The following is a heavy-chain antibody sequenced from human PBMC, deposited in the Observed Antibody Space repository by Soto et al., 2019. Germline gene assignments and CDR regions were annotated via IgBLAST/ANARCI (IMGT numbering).Heavy chain of an antibody. J-gene: IGHJ4*02. V-gene: IGHV4-39*01. CDR3: ARLLGPAAGDY. Sequence: SETLSLTCTVSGGSISSSSYYWGWIRQPPGKGLEWIGSIYYSGSTYYNPSLKSRVTISVDTSKNQFSLKLSSVTAADTAVYYCARLLGPAAGDYWGQGTLVTVSS. CDR1: GGSISSSSYY. D-gene: IGHD6-13*01. CDR2: IYYSGST.